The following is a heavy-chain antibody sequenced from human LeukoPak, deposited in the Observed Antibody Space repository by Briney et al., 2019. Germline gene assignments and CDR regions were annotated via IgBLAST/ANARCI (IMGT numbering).Heavy chain of an antibody. V-gene: IGHV4-59*01. CDR3: ARSPLYSSSWYWFDH. CDR1: GGSISSYY. J-gene: IGHJ5*02. D-gene: IGHD6-13*01. CDR2: IYYSGST. Sequence: SETLSLTCTVSGGSISSYYWSWLRHPPGKGLEWIGYIYYSGSTNYNPSLKSRVTISVDTSKNQFSLKLSSVTAADTAVYYCARSPLYSSSWYWFDHWGQGTLVTVSS.